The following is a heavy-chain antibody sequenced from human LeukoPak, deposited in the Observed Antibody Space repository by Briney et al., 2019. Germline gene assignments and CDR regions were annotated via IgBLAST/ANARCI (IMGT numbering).Heavy chain of an antibody. D-gene: IGHD3-10*02. V-gene: IGHV3-48*03. CDR3: AELGITMIGGV. CDR1: GFTFSSYE. Sequence: GGSLRLSCAASGFTFSSYEMNWARPAPGEGLEWVSYISSSGSTIYYADSVKGRFTISRDNAKNSLYLQMNSLRAEDTAVYYCAELGITMIGGVWGKGTTVTITS. J-gene: IGHJ6*04. CDR2: ISSSGSTI.